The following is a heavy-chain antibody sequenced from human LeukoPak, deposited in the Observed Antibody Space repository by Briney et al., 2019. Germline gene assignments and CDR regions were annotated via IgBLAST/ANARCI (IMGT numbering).Heavy chain of an antibody. D-gene: IGHD1-1*01. J-gene: IGHJ4*02. CDR3: AKDLGERDATTYYFDY. CDR2: ISDSGGST. Sequence: GGSLRLSCAASGFTFISYAMSWVRQAPGKGLEWVSAISDSGGSTYYADSVKGRFSISRDNSKNTLYLQMNSLRAEDTAVYYCAKDLGERDATTYYFDYWGQGSLVTVSS. CDR1: GFTFISYA. V-gene: IGHV3-23*01.